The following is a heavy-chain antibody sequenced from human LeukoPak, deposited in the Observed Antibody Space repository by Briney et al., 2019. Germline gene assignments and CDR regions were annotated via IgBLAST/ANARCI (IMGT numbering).Heavy chain of an antibody. CDR2: ISAYNGNT. CDR3: ARGHGEGSDY. V-gene: IGHV1-18*01. CDR1: GYTFTSYG. D-gene: IGHD7-27*01. J-gene: IGHJ4*02. Sequence: ASVKVSCKAAGYTFTSYGISWGRQAPGQGLEWMGWISAYNGNTNYAQKLQGRVKMTTDISKSTAYMALRSLRSDDTAVYYCARGHGEGSDYWGQGTLVTVSS.